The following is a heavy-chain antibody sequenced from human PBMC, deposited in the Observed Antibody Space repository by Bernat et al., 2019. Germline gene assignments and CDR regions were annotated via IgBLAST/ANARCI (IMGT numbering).Heavy chain of an antibody. Sequence: QVQLVQSGAEVKKPGASVKLSCKASKYTFTSYTIHWVRHAPGQRLEWMGWINTGNGHTQYSQKFQGRVTITRDTTASTAYMELSSLRSEDTAVYYCAREEGVIGKRNYPFFAYWGQGALVSVSS. J-gene: IGHJ4*02. D-gene: IGHD1-7*01. CDR1: KYTFTSYT. CDR3: AREEGVIGKRNYPFFAY. CDR2: INTGNGHT. V-gene: IGHV1-3*04.